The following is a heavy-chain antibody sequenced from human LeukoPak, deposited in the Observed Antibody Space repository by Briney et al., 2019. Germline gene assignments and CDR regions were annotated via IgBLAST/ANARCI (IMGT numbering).Heavy chain of an antibody. CDR1: GFTFSSYS. CDR3: ARDRGYYDSSGYTPIDY. D-gene: IGHD3-22*01. V-gene: IGHV3-21*01. J-gene: IGHJ4*02. CDR2: ISSSSSYI. Sequence: GGSLRLSCAASGFTFSSYSMSWVRQAPGKGLEWVSSISSSSSYIYYADSVKGRFTISRDNAKNSLYLQMNSLRAEDTAVYYCARDRGYYDSSGYTPIDYWGQGTLVTVSS.